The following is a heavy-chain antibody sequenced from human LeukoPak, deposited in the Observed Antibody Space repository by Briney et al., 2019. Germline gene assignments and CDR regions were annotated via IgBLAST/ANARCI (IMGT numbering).Heavy chain of an antibody. CDR2: IYYSGST. CDR1: GGSISSGDYY. Sequence: PSQTLSLTCTVSGGSISSGDYYWSWIRQPPGKGLEWIGYIYYSGSTYYNPSLKSRVTISVDTSKNQFSLKLSSVTAADTAVYYCARDRYYYDSSGYYSNWFDPWSQGTLVTVSS. D-gene: IGHD3-22*01. J-gene: IGHJ5*02. V-gene: IGHV4-30-4*01. CDR3: ARDRYYYDSSGYYSNWFDP.